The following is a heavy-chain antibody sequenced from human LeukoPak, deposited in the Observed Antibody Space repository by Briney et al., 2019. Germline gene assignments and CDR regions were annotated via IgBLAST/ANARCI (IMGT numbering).Heavy chain of an antibody. CDR3: ARDGYYYDSSGYYPEKKNFDY. CDR1: GYTFTSYY. J-gene: IGHJ4*02. V-gene: IGHV1-46*01. Sequence: ASVKVSCKASGYTFTSYYMHWVRQAPGQGLEWMGIINPSGGSTNYAQKFQGRVTMTRDTSTSTVYMELSSLRSEDTAVYYCARDGYYYDSSGYYPEKKNFDYWGQGTLVTVSS. D-gene: IGHD3-22*01. CDR2: INPSGGST.